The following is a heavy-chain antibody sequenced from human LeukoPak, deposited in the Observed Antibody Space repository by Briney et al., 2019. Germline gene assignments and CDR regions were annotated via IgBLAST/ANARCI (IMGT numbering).Heavy chain of an antibody. CDR2: ISGSGGST. CDR1: GFTFSDYA. J-gene: IGHJ4*02. Sequence: GGSLRLSCAASGFTFSDYAMTWVRQAPGKGLEWVSAISGSGGSTYYADSVKGRLTISRDNSKNTLYLQMNSLRAEDTAVYYCARLNVVPAAYYFDYWGQGTLVTVSS. CDR3: ARLNVVPAAYYFDY. D-gene: IGHD2-2*01. V-gene: IGHV3-23*01.